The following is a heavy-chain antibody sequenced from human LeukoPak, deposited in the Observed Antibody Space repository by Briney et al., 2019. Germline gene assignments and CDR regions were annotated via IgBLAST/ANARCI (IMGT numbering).Heavy chain of an antibody. CDR1: GFTFSTYW. V-gene: IGHV3-7*01. D-gene: IGHD5-18*01. CDR2: IKQDGSEK. CDR3: ARERYSYGNEDLFYYGMDV. J-gene: IGHJ6*02. Sequence: GGSLRLSCAASGFTFSTYWLSWVRQAPGKGLEWVANIKQDGSEKNYVDSMKGRFTISRDNAKNSLYLQMNSLRVEDTAVYYCARERYSYGNEDLFYYGMDVWGQGTTVTVSS.